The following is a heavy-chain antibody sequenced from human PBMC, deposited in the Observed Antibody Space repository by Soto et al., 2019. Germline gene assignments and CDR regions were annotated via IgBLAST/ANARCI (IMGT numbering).Heavy chain of an antibody. CDR2: ISSSSSTI. V-gene: IGHV3-48*01. D-gene: IGHD4-17*01. CDR3: ARDKLRWPGPQGAFDI. CDR1: GFTFSSYS. Sequence: EVQLVESGGGLVQPGGSLRLSCAASGFTFSSYSMNWVRQAPGKGLEWVSYISSSSSTIYYADSVKGRFTISRDNAKNYLYLQMNSLRAEDTAVYYCARDKLRWPGPQGAFDIWGQGTMVTVSS. J-gene: IGHJ3*02.